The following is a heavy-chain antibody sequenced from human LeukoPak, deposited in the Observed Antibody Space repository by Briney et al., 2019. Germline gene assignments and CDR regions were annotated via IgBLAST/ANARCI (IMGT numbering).Heavy chain of an antibody. Sequence: KPSETLSLTCTVSGGSISSSSYYWGWIRQPPGKGLEWIGSIYYSGSTYYNPSLKSRVTISVDTSKNQFSLKLSSVTAADTAVYYCARVRGWRLPSKGIAAGQGGGFDPWGQGTLVTVSS. J-gene: IGHJ5*02. D-gene: IGHD6-13*01. CDR1: GGSISSSSYY. CDR3: ARVRGWRLPSKGIAAGQGGGFDP. V-gene: IGHV4-39*07. CDR2: IYYSGST.